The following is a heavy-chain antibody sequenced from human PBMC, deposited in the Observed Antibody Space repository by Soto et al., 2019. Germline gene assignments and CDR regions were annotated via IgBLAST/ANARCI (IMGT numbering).Heavy chain of an antibody. J-gene: IGHJ4*02. CDR3: AKDRYCSSTSCYARYY. V-gene: IGHV3-23*01. D-gene: IGHD2-2*01. CDR2: ISGSGGST. Sequence: GGSLRLSCAASGFPFSSYAMSWLRQAPGKGLEWVSGISGSGGSTSVADSVKGRFTISRDNSKNTLYLQMNSLRAEDTAVYYCAKDRYCSSTSCYARYYWGQGTLVTVSS. CDR1: GFPFSSYA.